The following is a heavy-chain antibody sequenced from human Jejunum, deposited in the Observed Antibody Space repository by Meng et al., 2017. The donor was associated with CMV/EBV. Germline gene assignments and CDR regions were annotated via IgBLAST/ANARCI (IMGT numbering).Heavy chain of an antibody. CDR3: TRDSVGGPNWFDP. V-gene: IGHV1-46*01. J-gene: IGHJ5*02. Sequence: ASGYTFSRYNIPWGRQARGRGLEWMGVMSPSFGHTTYAQKFQGRVSMTRDTSTSTVYMQLSSLRSDDTAVYYCTRDSVGGPNWFDPWGQGTLVTVSS. D-gene: IGHD3-10*01. CDR1: GYTFSRYN. CDR2: MSPSFGHT.